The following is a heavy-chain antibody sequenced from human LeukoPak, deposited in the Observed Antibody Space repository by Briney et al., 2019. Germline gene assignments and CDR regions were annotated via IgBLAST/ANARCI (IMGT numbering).Heavy chain of an antibody. D-gene: IGHD3-3*01. CDR2: IYTSGST. J-gene: IGHJ4*02. V-gene: IGHV4-61*02. CDR3: ARSITIFGVVTDYFGY. Sequence: SETLSLTCTVSGGSISSGSYYWSWIRQPAGKGLEWIGRIYTSGSTNYNPSLKSRVTISVDTSKNQFSLKLSSVTAADTAVYYCARSITIFGVVTDYFGYWGQGTLVTVSS. CDR1: GGSISSGSYY.